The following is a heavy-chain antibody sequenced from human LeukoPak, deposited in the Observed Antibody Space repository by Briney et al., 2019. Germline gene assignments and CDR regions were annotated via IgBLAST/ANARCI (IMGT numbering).Heavy chain of an antibody. D-gene: IGHD3-22*01. Sequence: GGSLRLSCAPSGFTFSSYSMNWVRQALGKGLEWVSSISSSSSYIYYADSVKGRFTISRDNAKTSLYLQMNSLRAEDTAVYYCARDRARSYYYDSSGYYSPFDYWGQGTLVTVSS. V-gene: IGHV3-21*01. CDR2: ISSSSSYI. CDR3: ARDRARSYYYDSSGYYSPFDY. J-gene: IGHJ4*02. CDR1: GFTFSSYS.